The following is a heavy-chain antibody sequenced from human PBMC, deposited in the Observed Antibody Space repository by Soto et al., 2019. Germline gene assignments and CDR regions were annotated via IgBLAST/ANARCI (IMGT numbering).Heavy chain of an antibody. J-gene: IGHJ4*01. CDR3: AREYRSSSGRFAN. Sequence: QVQLVQSGAEVKKPGSSVKVSCKASGGSFSSYAISWVRQAPGQGLEWMGGIIPIFGTPSYAQKFQGRVTITADESTSRAYMELSSLRSEDTAVYYCAREYRSSSGRFANSCHGTLVTVST. D-gene: IGHD6-6*01. CDR1: GGSFSSYA. V-gene: IGHV1-69*01. CDR2: IIPIFGTP.